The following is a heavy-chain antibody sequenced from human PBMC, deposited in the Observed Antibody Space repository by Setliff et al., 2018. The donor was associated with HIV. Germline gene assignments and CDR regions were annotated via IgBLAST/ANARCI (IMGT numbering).Heavy chain of an antibody. J-gene: IGHJ4*02. V-gene: IGHV1-18*01. Sequence: ASVTVSCKASGGNFSDHDISWVRQAPGQGLEWMGWISGYNGNTNYAQKLQGRVTMTTDTSTTTAYMELRSLRSDDTAVYYCARQAVTTSGSDYWGQGTLVTVSS. CDR2: ISGYNGNT. CDR3: ARQAVTTSGSDY. D-gene: IGHD4-17*01. CDR1: GGNFSDHD.